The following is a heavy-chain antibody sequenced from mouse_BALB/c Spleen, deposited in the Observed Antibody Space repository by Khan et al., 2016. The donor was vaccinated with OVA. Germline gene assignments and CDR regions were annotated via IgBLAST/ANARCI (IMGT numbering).Heavy chain of an antibody. J-gene: IGHJ2*01. V-gene: IGHV1-7*01. CDR1: GYTFSTYW. Sequence: QVQLQQSWAALAKPGASVKMSCKASGYTFSTYWMHWVKQRPGQGLEWIGYINPTSGYTDYNEKFKDKATLSADKSSSTAYTQLSRLTSEDSAVYYCTRDRIDYWGQGTTLTVSS. CDR3: TRDRIDY. CDR2: INPTSGYT.